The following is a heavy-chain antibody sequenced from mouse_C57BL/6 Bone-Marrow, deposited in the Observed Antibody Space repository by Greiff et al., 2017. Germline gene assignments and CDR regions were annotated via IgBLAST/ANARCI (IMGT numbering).Heavy chain of an antibody. V-gene: IGHV1-39*01. CDR1: GYSFTDYN. D-gene: IGHD1-1*01. J-gene: IGHJ3*01. Sequence: VQLQQSGPELVKPGASVKISCKASGYSFTDYNMNWVKQSNGKSLEWIGVINPNYGTTSYNQKFKGKATLTVDQSSSTAYMQLNSQTSEDSAVYYWAGSPGVKLLEGFAYWGQGTLVTVSA. CDR3: AGSPGVKLLEGFAY. CDR2: INPNYGTT.